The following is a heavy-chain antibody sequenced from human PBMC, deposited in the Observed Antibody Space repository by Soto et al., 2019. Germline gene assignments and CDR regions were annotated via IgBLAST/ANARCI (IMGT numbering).Heavy chain of an antibody. J-gene: IGHJ4*02. V-gene: IGHV3-23*01. CDR3: AKDLVQGSGSYYPFDY. CDR2: ISGSGGST. D-gene: IGHD3-10*01. CDR1: GFTFSSYA. Sequence: EVQLLESGGGLVQPGGSLRLSCAASGFTFSSYAMSWVRQAPGKGLEWVSAISGSGGSTYYADSVKGRFTISRDNSKNTLYLQMNSLRAEDTAVYYCAKDLVQGSGSYYPFDYWGQGTLVTVSS.